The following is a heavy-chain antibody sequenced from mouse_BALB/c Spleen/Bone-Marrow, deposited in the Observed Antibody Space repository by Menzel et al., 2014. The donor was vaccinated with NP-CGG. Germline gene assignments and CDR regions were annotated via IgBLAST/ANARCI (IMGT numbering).Heavy chain of an antibody. J-gene: IGHJ3*01. Sequence: EVQLVESGGGLVQPGVSLKISCAASGFTFSSYGMSWVRQTPDKRLDLVATINSNGGSTYYPDSVKGRFTISRDNAKNTLYLQMSSLKSEDTAMYYCGRDNYYDYDGFAYWGQGTLVTVSA. CDR1: GFTFSSYG. D-gene: IGHD2-4*01. V-gene: IGHV5-6-3*01. CDR2: INSNGGST. CDR3: GRDNYYDYDGFAY.